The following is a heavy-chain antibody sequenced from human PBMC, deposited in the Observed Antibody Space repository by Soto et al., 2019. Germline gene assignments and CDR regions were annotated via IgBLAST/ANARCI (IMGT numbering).Heavy chain of an antibody. V-gene: IGHV3-30*18. J-gene: IGHJ4*02. CDR2: ISYDGSNK. CDR3: AKIPDGYSYFDH. Sequence: QVQLVESGGGVVQPGRSLRLSCAASGFTFSSYGMHWVRQAPGKGLEWVAVISYDGSNKYYADSVKGRFTISRDNSKNTLYLQMNSLRAEDTAVYYCAKIPDGYSYFDHWGQGTLVTVSS. D-gene: IGHD4-4*01. CDR1: GFTFSSYG.